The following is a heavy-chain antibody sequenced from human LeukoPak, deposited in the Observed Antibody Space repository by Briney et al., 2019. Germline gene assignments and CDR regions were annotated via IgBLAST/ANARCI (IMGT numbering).Heavy chain of an antibody. Sequence: PGGSLRLSCTASGFTFGDYGMSWVRQAPGKGLEWVGFIRSKAYGGTTECAASVKGRFTMSRDDSKSIAYLQMNSLKTEDTAVYYCTRDYMRTVKLPRVHFDYWGQGTLVTVSS. CDR3: TRDYMRTVKLPRVHFDY. CDR1: GFTFGDYG. CDR2: IRSKAYGGTT. V-gene: IGHV3-49*04. J-gene: IGHJ4*02. D-gene: IGHD4-23*01.